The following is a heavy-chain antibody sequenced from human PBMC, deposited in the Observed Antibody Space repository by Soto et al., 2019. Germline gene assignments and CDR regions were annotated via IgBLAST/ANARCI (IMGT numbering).Heavy chain of an antibody. J-gene: IGHJ6*02. CDR3: ATIGCSSTSCYHITYLYYGMDV. CDR2: FDPEDGET. V-gene: IGHV1-24*01. Sequence: ASVKVSCKVSGYTLTELSMHWVRQAPGKGLEWMGGFDPEDGETIYAQKFQGRVTMTEDTSTDTAYMELSSLRSEDTAVYYCATIGCSSTSCYHITYLYYGMDVWGQGTTVTVSS. D-gene: IGHD2-2*01. CDR1: GYTLTELS.